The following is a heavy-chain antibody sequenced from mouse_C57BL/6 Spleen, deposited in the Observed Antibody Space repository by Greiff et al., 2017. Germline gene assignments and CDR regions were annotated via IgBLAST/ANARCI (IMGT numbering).Heavy chain of an antibody. CDR1: GYTFTDYE. CDR3: TRSGLRGLDY. CDR2: IDPETGGT. Sequence: QVQLQQSGAELVRPGASVTLSCKASGYTFTDYEMHWVKQTPVHGLEWIGAIDPETGGTAYNQKFKGKAILTADKSSSTAYMELRSLTSEDSAVYYCTRSGLRGLDYWGQGTTLTVSS. J-gene: IGHJ2*01. D-gene: IGHD3-1*01. V-gene: IGHV1-15*01.